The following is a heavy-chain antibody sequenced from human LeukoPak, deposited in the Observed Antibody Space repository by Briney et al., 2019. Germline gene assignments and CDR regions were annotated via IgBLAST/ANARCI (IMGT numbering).Heavy chain of an antibody. Sequence: KPSETLSLTCTVSGASISSHFWTWIRQPPGKALECVGYLSFSGNTNYNPSLKSRVTISLDTSRNQFSLKLSSVTAADTAVCYCARSLVHIWGSYRFTGEAFDIWGQGTSVTVSS. CDR2: LSFSGNT. D-gene: IGHD3-16*02. J-gene: IGHJ3*02. CDR1: GASISSHF. V-gene: IGHV4-59*11. CDR3: ARSLVHIWGSYRFTGEAFDI.